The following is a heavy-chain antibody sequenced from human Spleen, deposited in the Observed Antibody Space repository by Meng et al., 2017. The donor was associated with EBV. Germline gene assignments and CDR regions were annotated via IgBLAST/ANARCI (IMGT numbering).Heavy chain of an antibody. CDR3: ARGAAKWFDP. J-gene: IGHJ5*02. CDR1: GGSISSGGYY. Sequence: QVQVQESGPGLVKPSPTLSLAFDVSGGSISSGGYYWSWIRQPPGKGLEWIGYINYRGNTYDNPSLRSRAALSVDTSKNQFSLKLSSVTAADTAVYYCARGAAKWFDPWGPGTLVTVSS. V-gene: IGHV4-30-4*01. D-gene: IGHD6-25*01. CDR2: INYRGNT.